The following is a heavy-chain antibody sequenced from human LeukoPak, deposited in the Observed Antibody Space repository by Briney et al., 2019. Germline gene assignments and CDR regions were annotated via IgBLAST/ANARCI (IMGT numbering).Heavy chain of an antibody. V-gene: IGHV3-7*01. CDR2: LHPDGSER. J-gene: IGHJ4*02. Sequence: PGGSLRLSCVASGLTFTQYWMTWVRQAPGKGLEWVARLHPDGSERNYVGSVEGRFTVFGDNAKSSLFLQMHSLRVEDTAVYYCARGGYSFDYLGQGTLVTVPS. CDR1: GLTFTQYW. CDR3: ARGGYSFDY. D-gene: IGHD5-12*01.